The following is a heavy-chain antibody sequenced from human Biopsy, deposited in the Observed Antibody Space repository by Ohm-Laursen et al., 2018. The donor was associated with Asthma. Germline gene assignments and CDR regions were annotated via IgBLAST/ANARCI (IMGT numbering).Heavy chain of an antibody. J-gene: IGHJ5*02. D-gene: IGHD3-3*01. V-gene: IGHV4-34*01. CDR1: GGSFSAYY. CDR2: INHSGST. CDR3: ARAASTTVFWSGYSHNWFDP. Sequence: SDTLSLTCTVYGGSFSAYYWSWIRQPPGKGLEWIAEINHSGSTNYNPSLKRRVTMSVDTSKNQLFLNLSSVTAADTAVYYCARAASTTVFWSGYSHNWFDPWGQGTLVTVSS.